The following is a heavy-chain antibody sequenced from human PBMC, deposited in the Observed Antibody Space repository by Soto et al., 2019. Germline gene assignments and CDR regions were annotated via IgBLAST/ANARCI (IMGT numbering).Heavy chain of an antibody. CDR1: GYTFTGYY. CDR2: INPNSGGT. V-gene: IGHV1-2*04. Sequence: ASVKVSCKASGYTFTGYYMHWVRQAPGQGLEWMGWINPNSGGTNYAQKFQGWVTMTRDTSISTAYMELSRLRSDDTAVYYCARQIVLVPAARPLGYYYGMDVWGKGTTVTVSS. D-gene: IGHD2-2*01. J-gene: IGHJ6*04. CDR3: ARQIVLVPAARPLGYYYGMDV.